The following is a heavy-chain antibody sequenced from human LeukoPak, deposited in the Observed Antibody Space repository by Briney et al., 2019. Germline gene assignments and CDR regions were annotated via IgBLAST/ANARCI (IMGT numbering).Heavy chain of an antibody. D-gene: IGHD2-15*01. CDR2: IYTSGST. J-gene: IGHJ5*02. V-gene: IGHV4-4*09. CDR3: ARQRYCSGGSCYYNWLDP. CDR1: GGSISSYY. Sequence: SETLSLTCTVSGGSISSYYWSWIRQPPGKGLEWIGYIYTSGSTNYNPSLKSRVTISVDTSKNQFSLKLSSVTAADTAVYYCARQRYCSGGSCYYNWLDPWGQGTLVTVSS.